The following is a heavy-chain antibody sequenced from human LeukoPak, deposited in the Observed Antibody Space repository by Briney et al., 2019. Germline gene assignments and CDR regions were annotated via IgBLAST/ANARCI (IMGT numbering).Heavy chain of an antibody. CDR3: ARDRRDYYYYYGMDV. CDR1: GFTVSSNY. V-gene: IGHV3-53*01. Sequence: PGGSLRLSCAASGFTVSSNYMSWVRQAPGKGLEWVSVIYSGGSTYYADSVKGRFTISRDNSKNTLYLQMNSLRAEDTAVYYCARDRRDYYYYYGMDVWGQGTTVTVSS. J-gene: IGHJ6*02. CDR2: IYSGGST.